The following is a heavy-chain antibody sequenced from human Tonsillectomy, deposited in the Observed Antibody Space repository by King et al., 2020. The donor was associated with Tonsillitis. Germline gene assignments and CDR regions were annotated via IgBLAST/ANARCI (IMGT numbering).Heavy chain of an antibody. Sequence: VQLVESGGGLVQPGGSLRLSCAASGFTFSGYAMTWVRQAPGKGLEWVSAINSDGGRTSYADSVKGRFTISRDNSKNTPYLQMNSLRAEDTAVYYCAKGGRWEDYYSGMDVWGQGPTVAVSS. CDR3: AKGGRWEDYYSGMDV. J-gene: IGHJ6*02. CDR2: INSDGGRT. D-gene: IGHD1-26*01. CDR1: GFTFSGYA. V-gene: IGHV3-23*04.